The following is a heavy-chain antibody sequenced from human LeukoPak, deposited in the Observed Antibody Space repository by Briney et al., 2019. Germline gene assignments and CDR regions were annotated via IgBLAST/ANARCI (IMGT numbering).Heavy chain of an antibody. V-gene: IGHV1-8*01. Sequence: ASVKVSCKASGYTFTSYEINWVRQATGQGLEWMGWMNPDTGNTGYAQKFQGRVTITTDESTSTAYMELSSLRSEDTAVYYCARSSSSDWYFDLWGRGTLVTVSS. CDR3: ARSSSSDWYFDL. CDR1: GYTFTSYE. CDR2: MNPDTGNT. D-gene: IGHD6-13*01. J-gene: IGHJ2*01.